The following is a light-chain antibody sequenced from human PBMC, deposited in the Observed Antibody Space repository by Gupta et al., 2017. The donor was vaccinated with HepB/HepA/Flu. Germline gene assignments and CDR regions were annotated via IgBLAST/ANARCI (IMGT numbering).Light chain of an antibody. V-gene: IGKV3-11*01. Sequence: ELVLSQSPATLSLSPGERATLPCRASQSVSSYLAWYQQKPGQAPRLLIYDASNRATGIPARFSGSGSGTDFTLTISRLEPEDFAVYYCQQRRNWPMFTFGPGTKVDIK. J-gene: IGKJ3*01. CDR2: DAS. CDR3: QQRRNWPMFT. CDR1: QSVSSY.